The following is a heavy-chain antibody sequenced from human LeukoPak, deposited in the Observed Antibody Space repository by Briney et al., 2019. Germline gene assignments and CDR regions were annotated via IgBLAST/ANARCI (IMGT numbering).Heavy chain of an antibody. CDR2: ISSSSSYI. Sequence: GGSLRLSCAASGFTFSSYSMNWVRQAPGKGLEWVSSISSSSSYIYYADSVKGRFTISRDNAKNSLYPQMNSLRAEDTAVYYCARVRSSGRDAFDIWGQGTMVTVSS. CDR1: GFTFSSYS. CDR3: ARVRSSGRDAFDI. D-gene: IGHD6-19*01. J-gene: IGHJ3*02. V-gene: IGHV3-21*01.